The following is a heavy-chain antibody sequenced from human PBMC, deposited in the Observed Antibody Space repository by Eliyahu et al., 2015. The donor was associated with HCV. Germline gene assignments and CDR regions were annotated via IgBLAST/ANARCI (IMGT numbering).Heavy chain of an antibody. Sequence: EVQLVESGGGLVKPGGSLRLSCAASGFXFXSYSMNWVRQAPGKGLEWVSSISSSSSYIYYADSVKGRFTISRDNAKNSLYLQMNSLRAEDTAVYYCATLPDGEGSSPYYFDYWGQGTLVTVSS. V-gene: IGHV3-21*01. J-gene: IGHJ4*02. CDR3: ATLPDGEGSSPYYFDY. CDR2: ISSSSSYI. CDR1: GFXFXSYS. D-gene: IGHD6-13*01.